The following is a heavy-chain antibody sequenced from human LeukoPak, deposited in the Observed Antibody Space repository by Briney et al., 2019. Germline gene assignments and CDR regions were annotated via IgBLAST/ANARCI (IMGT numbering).Heavy chain of an antibody. Sequence: GGSLRLSCAAPGSTFGTYAMNWVRQAPGKGLQWVSSISRSGRDIYYADSVKGRFTISRHNSKNTVYLQMNNLRAEDTAMYYCARVDTTLSYKLDYWGQGTLVTVSS. V-gene: IGHV3-21*04. J-gene: IGHJ4*02. CDR2: ISRSGRDI. D-gene: IGHD1-1*01. CDR3: ARVDTTLSYKLDY. CDR1: GSTFGTYA.